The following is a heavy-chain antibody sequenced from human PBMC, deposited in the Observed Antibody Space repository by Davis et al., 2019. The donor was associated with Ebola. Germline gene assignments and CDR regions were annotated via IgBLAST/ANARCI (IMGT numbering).Heavy chain of an antibody. J-gene: IGHJ6*02. Sequence: GESLKISCAASGFIFSRHFMSWVRQAPGKGLECVSVIFTDGDTRYADSVKGRFTISRDNAKNSLYLQMNSLRAEDTAVYYCARDRGRGDYDFWRRGDYGMDVWGQGTTVTVSS. CDR2: IFTDGDT. CDR3: ARDRGRGDYDFWRRGDYGMDV. CDR1: GFIFSRHF. V-gene: IGHV3-66*01. D-gene: IGHD3-3*01.